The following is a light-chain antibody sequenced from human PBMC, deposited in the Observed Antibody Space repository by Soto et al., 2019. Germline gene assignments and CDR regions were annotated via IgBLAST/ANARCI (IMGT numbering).Light chain of an antibody. J-gene: IGKJ4*01. V-gene: IGKV3-11*01. Sequence: EIVLTQSPATLSSSPGETATLSCRASQYVGSRLAWYQHKPGQAPRLLIYYMSKRATGIPARFSGSGSGTEFTLTISSLQSEDFAVYYCQQFGTSRLTFGGGTKVDIK. CDR2: YMS. CDR1: QYVGSR. CDR3: QQFGTSRLT.